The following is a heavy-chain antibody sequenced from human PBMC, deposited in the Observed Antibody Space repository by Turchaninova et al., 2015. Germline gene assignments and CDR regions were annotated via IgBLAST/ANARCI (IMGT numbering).Heavy chain of an antibody. V-gene: IGHV1-3*01. CDR1: GYTFSNYG. CDR3: ARTHCSSTTCLGVDP. J-gene: IGHJ5*02. D-gene: IGHD2-2*01. Sequence: QVQLVQSGTEVRKPGASVKVSCKASGYTFSNYGIHWVRQAPGQRLEWMGWINAGNGKTKYSQKFQGRLTITRDTSASTAYMELSSLRFEDTAVYYCARTHCSSTTCLGVDPWGQGSLVTVSS. CDR2: INAGNGKT.